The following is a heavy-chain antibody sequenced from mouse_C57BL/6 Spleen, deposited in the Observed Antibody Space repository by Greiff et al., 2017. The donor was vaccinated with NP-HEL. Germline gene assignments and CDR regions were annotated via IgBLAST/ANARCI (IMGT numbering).Heavy chain of an antibody. CDR1: GFTFSDYY. V-gene: IGHV5-16*01. CDR3: AREYDYGFDY. D-gene: IGHD2-4*01. Sequence: EVMLVESEGGLVQPGSSMKLSCTASGFTFSDYYMAWVRQVPEKGLEWVANINYDGSSTYYLDSLKSRFIISRDNAKNILYLQMSSLKSEDTATYYCAREYDYGFDYWGQGTTLTVSS. J-gene: IGHJ2*01. CDR2: INYDGSST.